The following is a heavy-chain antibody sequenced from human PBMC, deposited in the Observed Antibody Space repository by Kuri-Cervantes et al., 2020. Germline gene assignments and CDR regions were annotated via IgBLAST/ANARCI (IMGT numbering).Heavy chain of an antibody. CDR1: GGTFSSYA. V-gene: IGHV1-69*13. Sequence: SVKVSCKASGGTFSSYAISWVRQAPGQGLEWMGGIIPIFGTANYAQKFQGRVTITADESTSTAYMELSSLRSEDTAVYYCARGIAAHRVSYYYYYMDVWGKGTTVTVSS. D-gene: IGHD6-13*01. J-gene: IGHJ6*03. CDR2: IIPIFGTA. CDR3: ARGIAAHRVSYYYYYMDV.